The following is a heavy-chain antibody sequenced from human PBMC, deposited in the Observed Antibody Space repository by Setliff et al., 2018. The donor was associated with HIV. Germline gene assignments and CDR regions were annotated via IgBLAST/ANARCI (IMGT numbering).Heavy chain of an antibody. Sequence: ETLSLTCTVSGDSIDRSNFFWTWIRQHPGKGLEWIGYIYTSGSTDYNPSLKSRVTISVDTSKNQFSLKLTSVTAADTAVYYCARGRDKYGPIDYWGQGTLVTVSS. D-gene: IGHD3-10*01. CDR3: ARGRDKYGPIDY. J-gene: IGHJ4*02. CDR2: IYTSGST. V-gene: IGHV4-61*01. CDR1: GDSIDRSNFF.